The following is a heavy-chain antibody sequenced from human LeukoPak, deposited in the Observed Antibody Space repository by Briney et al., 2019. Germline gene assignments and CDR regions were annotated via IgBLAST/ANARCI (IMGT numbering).Heavy chain of an antibody. D-gene: IGHD3-22*01. J-gene: IGHJ4*02. CDR3: TYYYDSSGVTYFDY. CDR1: GFTFSKAW. CDR2: IRSKTDGGTT. V-gene: IGHV3-15*01. Sequence: PGGSLRLSCAASGFTFSKAWMSWVRQAPGKGLDWVGRIRSKTDGGTTDYAAPVKGRFTISRDDSENTLHLQMNSLKTEDTAVYYCTYYYDSSGVTYFDYWGQGALATVSS.